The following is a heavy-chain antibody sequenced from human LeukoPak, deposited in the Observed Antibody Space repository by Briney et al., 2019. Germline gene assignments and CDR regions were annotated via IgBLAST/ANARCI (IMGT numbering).Heavy chain of an antibody. V-gene: IGHV1-46*01. CDR3: ASDYGDIAPNYYFDY. CDR2: INPSGGST. CDR1: GYSFTSYY. D-gene: IGHD4-17*01. Sequence: GASVKVSCKASGYSFTSYYMHWVRQAPGQGLEWMGIINPSGGSTSYAQKFQGRVTMTRDTSTSTVYMELSSLRSEDTAVYYCASDYGDIAPNYYFDYWGQGTLVTVSS. J-gene: IGHJ4*02.